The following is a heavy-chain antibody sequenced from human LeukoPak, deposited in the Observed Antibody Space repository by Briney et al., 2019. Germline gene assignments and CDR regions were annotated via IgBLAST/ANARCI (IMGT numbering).Heavy chain of an antibody. Sequence: GGSLRLSCVVSGFTVSTNYMSWVRQAPGKGLEWVSLIYSGGSTYYADSVKGRFTISRDNSKNTLYLQMNSLRAEDTAVYYCARRPGGGVWGSYRYTFDYWGQGTLVTVSS. CDR2: IYSGGST. J-gene: IGHJ4*02. V-gene: IGHV3-53*01. CDR3: ARRPGGGVWGSYRYTFDY. CDR1: GFTVSTNY. D-gene: IGHD3-16*02.